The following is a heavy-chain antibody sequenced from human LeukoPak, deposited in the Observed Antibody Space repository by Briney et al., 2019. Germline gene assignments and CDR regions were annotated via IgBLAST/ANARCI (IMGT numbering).Heavy chain of an antibody. CDR1: GGSISSGGYS. CDR2: IYHSGGT. Sequence: SQTLSLTCAVSGGSISSGGYSWSWIRQPPGKGLEWIGYIYHSGGTYYNPSLKSRVTISIDRSKNQFSLKLSSVTAADTAVYYCASLSMMNDYWGQGTLVTVSS. V-gene: IGHV4-30-2*01. CDR3: ASLSMMNDY. D-gene: IGHD3-16*01. J-gene: IGHJ4*02.